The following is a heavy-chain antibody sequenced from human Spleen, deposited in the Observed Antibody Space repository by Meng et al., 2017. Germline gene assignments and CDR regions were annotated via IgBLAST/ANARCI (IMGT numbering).Heavy chain of an antibody. Sequence: ASVKVSCKASGYTFTSYGISWVRQAPGQGLEWMGRISAYNGNTNYAQKLQGRVTMTTDTSTSTAYMELRSLRSDDTAVYYWASEVWYSLHDQITMVRGAGYYYGRDVWGQGTPVTVSS. V-gene: IGHV1-18*01. CDR3: ASEVWYSLHDQITMVRGAGYYYGRDV. CDR2: ISAYNGNT. CDR1: GYTFTSYG. J-gene: IGHJ6*02. D-gene: IGHD3-10*01.